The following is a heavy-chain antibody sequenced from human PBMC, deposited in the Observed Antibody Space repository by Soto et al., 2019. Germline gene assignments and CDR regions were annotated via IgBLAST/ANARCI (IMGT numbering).Heavy chain of an antibody. CDR2: INAHSGGT. D-gene: IGHD6-13*01. J-gene: IGHJ5*02. CDR3: AIDGPRQLDYWLDP. CDR1: GFSFTGYY. V-gene: IGHV1-2*02. Sequence: RASVKVSCKASGFSFTGYYIHWLRQAPGQGLEWMGWINAHSGGTEYAQKFQGRVTLTRDTSIATAYLTLTSLTSDDTALYYCAIDGPRQLDYWLDPCGQGTQVIVSS.